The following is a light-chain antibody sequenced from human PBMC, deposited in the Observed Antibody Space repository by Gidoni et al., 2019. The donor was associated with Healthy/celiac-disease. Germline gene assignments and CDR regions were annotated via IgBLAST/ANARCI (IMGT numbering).Light chain of an antibody. Sequence: IVMTQSPLSLPVTPGEPASISCRSSQILLHSNGYNYLDWYLQKPGQSPQLLIYLGSNRASGVPDRFSGSGSGTDFTLKISRVEAEDVGVYYCMQALQTSWTFGQGTKVEIK. CDR2: LGS. CDR3: MQALQTSWT. J-gene: IGKJ1*01. CDR1: QILLHSNGYNY. V-gene: IGKV2-28*01.